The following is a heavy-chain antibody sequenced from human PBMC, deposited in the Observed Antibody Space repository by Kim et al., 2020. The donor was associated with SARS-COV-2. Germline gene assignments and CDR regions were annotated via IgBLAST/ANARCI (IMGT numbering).Heavy chain of an antibody. Sequence: GESLKISCKGSGYSFTSYWIGWVRQMPGKGLEWMGIIYPGDSDTRYSPSFQGQVTISADKSISTAYLQWSSLKASDTAMYYCARHPGRFLEWLSGWFDPWGQGTLVTVSS. D-gene: IGHD3-3*01. V-gene: IGHV5-51*01. CDR2: IYPGDSDT. CDR1: GYSFTSYW. J-gene: IGHJ5*02. CDR3: ARHPGRFLEWLSGWFDP.